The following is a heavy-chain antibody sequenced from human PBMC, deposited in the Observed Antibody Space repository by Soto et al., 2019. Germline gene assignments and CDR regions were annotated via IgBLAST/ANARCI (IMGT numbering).Heavy chain of an antibody. CDR1: GGSVSSGRYS. D-gene: IGHD1-1*01. CDR2: IYHSGSI. CDR3: ARAAPQDTRKTGTPPGFDS. V-gene: IGHV4-30-2*01. J-gene: IGHJ4*02. Sequence: SETLSLTCAVSGGSVSSGRYSWNWIRQPPGKGLEWIGFIYHSGSINYNPSLKSRVTISADRSKNQFSLKLSSVTAADTAVYYCARAAPQDTRKTGTPPGFDSWGQGTLVTVSS.